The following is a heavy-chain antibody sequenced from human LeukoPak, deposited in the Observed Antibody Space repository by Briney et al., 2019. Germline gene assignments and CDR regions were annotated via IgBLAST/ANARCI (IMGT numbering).Heavy chain of an antibody. V-gene: IGHV3-66*04. D-gene: IGHD6-13*01. CDR3: ARRLRSSSWKN. CDR1: GFTVSSNY. Sequence: GGSLRLSCAASGFTVSSNYMSWVRQAPGKGLEWVSVIYSGGSTYYADSVKGRFTISRDNSKNTLYLQMNSLRAEDTAVYYCARRLRSSSWKNWGQGTLVTVSS. J-gene: IGHJ4*02. CDR2: IYSGGST.